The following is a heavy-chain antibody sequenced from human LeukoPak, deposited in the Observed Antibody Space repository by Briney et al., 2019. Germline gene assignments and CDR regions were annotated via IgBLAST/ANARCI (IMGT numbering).Heavy chain of an antibody. V-gene: IGHV3-7*01. CDR1: GFTFSSYW. Sequence: GRSLRLSCAASGFTFSSYWMVWFRQAPGKGLEWVANIKQDGSEKNYVDSVKGRFTISRDNAKNSLYLQMNSLRTDDTAVYYCAKNGRLLEYRGQGTLVTVSS. CDR2: IKQDGSEK. J-gene: IGHJ4*02. CDR3: AKNGRLLEY. D-gene: IGHD1-1*01.